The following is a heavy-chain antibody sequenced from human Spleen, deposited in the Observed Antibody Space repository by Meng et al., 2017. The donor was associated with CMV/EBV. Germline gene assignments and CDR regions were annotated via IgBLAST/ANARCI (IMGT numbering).Heavy chain of an antibody. J-gene: IGHJ4*02. CDR1: GYTLTEFS. D-gene: IGHD3-10*01. Sequence: ASVKVSCKVSGYTLTEFSMHWVRQAPGKGLEWMGGFDPEDGETIYAQKFQGRVTMTKDTSTDTAYMELSSLTSEDTAVYYCARDLVGVYGSGCHRDYWGQGTPVTVSS. V-gene: IGHV1-24*01. CDR3: ARDLVGVYGSGCHRDY. CDR2: FDPEDGET.